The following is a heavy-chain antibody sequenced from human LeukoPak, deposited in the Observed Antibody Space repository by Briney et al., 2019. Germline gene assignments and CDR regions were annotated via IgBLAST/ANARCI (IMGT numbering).Heavy chain of an antibody. J-gene: IGHJ6*03. CDR1: GYTFTSYA. CDR3: ARVVSGSAYYYYYYMDV. CDR2: INTNTGNP. D-gene: IGHD6-19*01. Sequence: GASVKVSCKASGYTFTSYAMNWVRQAPGQGLEWMGWINTNTGNPTYAQGFTGRFVFSLDTSVSTAYLQISSLKAEDTAVYYCARVVSGSAYYYYYYMDVWGKGTTVTVSS. V-gene: IGHV7-4-1*02.